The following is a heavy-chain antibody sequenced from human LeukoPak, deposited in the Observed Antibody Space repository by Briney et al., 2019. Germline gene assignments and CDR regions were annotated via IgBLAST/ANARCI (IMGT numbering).Heavy chain of an antibody. CDR3: ARFAPPIDGDCVDY. J-gene: IGHJ4*02. Sequence: PGRSLRLSCAASGFTFSSYAMHWVRQAPGKGLEWVAVISYDGSNKYYADSVKGRFTISRDNSKNTLYLQTNSLRAEDTAVYYCARFAPPIDGDCVDYWGQGTLVTVSS. CDR1: GFTFSSYA. D-gene: IGHD2-21*02. V-gene: IGHV3-30-3*01. CDR2: ISYDGSNK.